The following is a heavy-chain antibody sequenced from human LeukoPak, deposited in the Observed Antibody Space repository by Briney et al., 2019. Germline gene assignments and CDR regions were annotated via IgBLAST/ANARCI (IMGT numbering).Heavy chain of an antibody. J-gene: IGHJ4*02. CDR3: ARRQGGSYWGGFDY. D-gene: IGHD1-26*01. CDR2: IYYSGST. CDR1: GGSISSGGYY. Sequence: SETLSLTCTVSGGSISSGGYYWSWIRQHPGKGLEWIGYIYYSGSTYYNPSLKSRVTISVDTSKNQFSLKLSSVTAADTAVYYCARRQGGSYWGGFDYWGQGTLVTVSS. V-gene: IGHV4-31*03.